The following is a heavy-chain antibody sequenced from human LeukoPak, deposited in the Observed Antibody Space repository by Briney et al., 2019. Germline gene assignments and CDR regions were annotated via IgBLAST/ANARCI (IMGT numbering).Heavy chain of an antibody. CDR1: GWSFSGRY. CDR3: AQHGEFYFDI. V-gene: IGHV4-34*01. J-gene: IGHJ2*01. Sequence: SETLSLTCAVFGWSFSGRYWSWVRQPPGKGLEWIGQIHHSGGTSYSSSLMSRVTMLVDTSKNQSSLKLSSVTAADTAVYYCAQHGEFYFDIWGRGTLVTVSS. D-gene: IGHD4-17*01. CDR2: IHHSGGT.